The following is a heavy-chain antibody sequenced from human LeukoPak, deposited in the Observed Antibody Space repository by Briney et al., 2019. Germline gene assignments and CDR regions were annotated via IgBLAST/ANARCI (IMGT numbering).Heavy chain of an antibody. D-gene: IGHD3-16*01. V-gene: IGHV4-39*07. CDR2: TFYSGST. CDR1: GDSISSSSYY. Sequence: SETLSLTCTVSGDSISSSSYYWEWIRQPPGKGLEWIGSTFYSGSTYYNPSLKSRVTISLDTSKNQFSLKLSSVTAADTAVYYCARVLSYESYYYYYMDVWGKGTTVTISS. CDR3: ARVLSYESYYYYYMDV. J-gene: IGHJ6*03.